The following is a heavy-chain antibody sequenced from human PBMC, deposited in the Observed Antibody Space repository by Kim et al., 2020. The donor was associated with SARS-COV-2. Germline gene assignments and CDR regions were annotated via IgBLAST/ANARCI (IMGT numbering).Heavy chain of an antibody. CDR2: MNPNRGNT. CDR3: ASGRMTARVFNYYYDMDV. CDR1: GYTFTSYD. V-gene: IGHV1-8*01. D-gene: IGHD5-18*01. Sequence: ASVKVSCKASGYTFTSYDINWVRQATGQGLEWMGWMNPNRGNTGYAQKFQGRVTMTRNTSISTAYMELSSMRSEDTAVYYGASGRMTARVFNYYYDMDVWGQETTVTVSS. J-gene: IGHJ6*02.